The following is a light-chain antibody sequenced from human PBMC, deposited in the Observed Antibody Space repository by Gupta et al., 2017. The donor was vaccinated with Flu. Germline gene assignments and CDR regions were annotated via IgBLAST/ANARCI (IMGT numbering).Light chain of an antibody. CDR3: YSDAGSDTWV. CDR1: SSDIGSYKF. V-gene: IGLV2-23*01. J-gene: IGLJ1*01. CDR2: EGS. Sequence: QSALPQPASVSGSPGQSITISCTGTSSDIGSYKFVSWYQQHPGKAPKLMIYEGSGRPSGVASRFSGSKAGNTASLTISGRQAEDEADYYCYSDAGSDTWVFGTGTKVTVI.